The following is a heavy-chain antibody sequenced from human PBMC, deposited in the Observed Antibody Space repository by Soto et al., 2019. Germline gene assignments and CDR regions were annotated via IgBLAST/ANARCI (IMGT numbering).Heavy chain of an antibody. CDR3: ARAWGYDYGDSPFDY. J-gene: IGHJ4*02. Sequence: SETLSLTCTVSGGSISSYYWSWIRQPPGKGLEWIGYIYYSGSTNYNPSLKSRVTISVDTSKNQFSLKLSSVTAADTAVYYCARAWGYDYGDSPFDYWGQGTLVTVS. CDR2: IYYSGST. CDR1: GGSISSYY. D-gene: IGHD4-17*01. V-gene: IGHV4-59*01.